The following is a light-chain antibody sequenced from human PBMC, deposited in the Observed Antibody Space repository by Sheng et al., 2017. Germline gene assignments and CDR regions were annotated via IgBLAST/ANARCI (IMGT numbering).Light chain of an antibody. CDR1: QSVLYSSNSKDY. CDR3: QQYYSIPPT. Sequence: DIVMTQSPDSLAVSLGERATINCKSSQSVLYSSNSKDYLAWYQQKPGQPPKLLIYWASTRESGVPARFSGSGSGTDFTLTISSLQAEDVAVYYCQQYYSIPPTFGQGTKVEIK. J-gene: IGKJ1*01. V-gene: IGKV4-1*01. CDR2: WAS.